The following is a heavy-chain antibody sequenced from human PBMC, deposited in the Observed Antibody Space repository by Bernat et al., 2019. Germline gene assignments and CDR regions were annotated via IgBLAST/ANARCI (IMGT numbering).Heavy chain of an antibody. CDR2: ISGYSGNT. CDR1: GYTFTRYG. V-gene: IGHV1-18*04. J-gene: IGHJ4*02. Sequence: QVQLVQSGAEVKKPGASVKVSCKASGYTFTRYGISWVRQAPGQGLEWMGWISGYSGNTNYAQKLQGRVSMTTDTSTDTAYMELRSLRSDDTAVYYCARWLAFDYFDYWGQGTLVTVSS. CDR3: ARWLAFDYFDY. D-gene: IGHD3-10*01.